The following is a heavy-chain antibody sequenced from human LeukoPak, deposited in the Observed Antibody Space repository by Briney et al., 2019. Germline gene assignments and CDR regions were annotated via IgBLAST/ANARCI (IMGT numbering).Heavy chain of an antibody. Sequence: SETLSLTCTVSGGSISTYYWSWIRQPPGKGLEWIGYIYYSGSTNYNPSLKSRVTISVDTSKNQFSLKLSSVTAADTAVYYCARESRRDGYKFDYWGQGTLVTVSS. CDR3: ARESRRDGYKFDY. J-gene: IGHJ4*02. CDR2: IYYSGST. CDR1: GGSISTYY. V-gene: IGHV4-59*01. D-gene: IGHD5-24*01.